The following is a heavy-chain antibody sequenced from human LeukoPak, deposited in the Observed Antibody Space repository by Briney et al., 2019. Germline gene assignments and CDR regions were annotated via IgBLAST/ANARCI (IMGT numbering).Heavy chain of an antibody. D-gene: IGHD2-8*01. CDR2: INHSGNA. J-gene: IGHJ4*02. V-gene: IGHV4-34*01. Sequence: SETLSLTCAVSGGSFSGYYWTWIRQPPGKGLEWIGEINHSGNANYNPSLKSRVTISLDMSENHFSLKLTSVTAADTAVYYCARGNGHCTNGVCYAAYYFDYWGQGTLVTVSS. CDR3: ARGNGHCTNGVCYAAYYFDY. CDR1: GGSFSGYY.